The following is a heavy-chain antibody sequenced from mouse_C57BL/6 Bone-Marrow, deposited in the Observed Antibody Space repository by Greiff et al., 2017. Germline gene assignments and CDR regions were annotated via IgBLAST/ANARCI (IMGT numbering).Heavy chain of an antibody. CDR1: GYTFTDYY. J-gene: IGHJ1*03. V-gene: IGHV1-19*01. D-gene: IGHD1-1*01. Sequence: VQLQQSGPVLVKPGASVKMSCKASGYTFTDYYMNWVKQSHGKSLEWIGVINPYNGGTSYNQKFKGKATLPVDKSSSTAYLDLNSLTSEDSAVYYCASGGITTVVATIWYVDVWGTGTTVTVSS. CDR2: INPYNGGT. CDR3: ASGGITTVVATIWYVDV.